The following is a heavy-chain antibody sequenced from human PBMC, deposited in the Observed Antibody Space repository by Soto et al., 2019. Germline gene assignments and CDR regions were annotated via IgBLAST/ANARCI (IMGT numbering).Heavy chain of an antibody. Sequence: GGSLRLSCAASGFAFSSYGLHWVRQAPGEGLEWVTVISYDGNKQYYADSVKGRFTISRDNSKNTLYLQMNTLRAEDTAVYYCARDRRDYNDYRSFFYYYGVDVWGQGTTVTVSS. J-gene: IGHJ6*02. D-gene: IGHD4-17*01. CDR1: GFAFSSYG. CDR2: ISYDGNKQ. CDR3: ARDRRDYNDYRSFFYYYGVDV. V-gene: IGHV3-30-3*01.